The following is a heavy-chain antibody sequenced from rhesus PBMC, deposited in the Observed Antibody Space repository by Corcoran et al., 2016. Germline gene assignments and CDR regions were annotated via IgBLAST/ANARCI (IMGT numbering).Heavy chain of an antibody. CDR1: AGPLTSNY. Sequence: HLQLQESGHGLGKPSAPLSLPCAVSAGPLTSNYSSCSLHPPRQGLEWFGRIAGSGGSTYYNPSLKSRVTISTDTSKNQFSLKLSSVTAADTAVYYCARDTVATWNNRFDVWGPGVLVTVSS. D-gene: IGHD4-29*01. CDR3: ARDTVATWNNRFDV. CDR2: IAGSGGST. V-gene: IGHV4-173*01. J-gene: IGHJ5-1*01.